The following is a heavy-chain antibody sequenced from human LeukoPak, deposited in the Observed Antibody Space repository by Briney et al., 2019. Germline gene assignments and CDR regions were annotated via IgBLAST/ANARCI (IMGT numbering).Heavy chain of an antibody. V-gene: IGHV3-48*01. Sequence: GGSLRLSCAASGFTFSSYSMNWVRQAPGKGLEWVSYISSSSSTIYYADSVKGRFTISRDNAKNSLYLQMNSLRAEDTAVYYCAREVWAPTSCYQCYYYYGMDVWGQGTTVTVSS. CDR3: AREVWAPTSCYQCYYYYGMDV. D-gene: IGHD2-2*01. J-gene: IGHJ6*02. CDR1: GFTFSSYS. CDR2: ISSSSSTI.